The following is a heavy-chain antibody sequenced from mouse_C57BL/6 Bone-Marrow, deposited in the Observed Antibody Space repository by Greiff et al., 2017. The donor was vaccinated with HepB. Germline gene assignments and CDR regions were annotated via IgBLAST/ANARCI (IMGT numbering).Heavy chain of an antibody. Sequence: EVKLVESGGGLVKPGGSLKLSCAASGFTFSDYGMHWVRQATEKGLEWVAYISSGSSTIYYADTVKGRFTISRDNAKNTLFLQMTSLRSEDTAMYYCATPRFDYWAQVTTLSVSS. V-gene: IGHV5-17*01. J-gene: IGHJ2*01. CDR3: ATPRFDY. CDR2: ISSGSSTI. CDR1: GFTFSDYG.